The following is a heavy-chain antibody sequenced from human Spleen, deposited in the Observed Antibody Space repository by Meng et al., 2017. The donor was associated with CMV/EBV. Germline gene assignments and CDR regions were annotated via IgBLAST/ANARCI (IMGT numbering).Heavy chain of an antibody. CDR1: GYTFTGYY. D-gene: IGHD3-3*01. J-gene: IGHJ4*02. CDR2: INPNSGGT. V-gene: IGHV1-2*02. Sequence: ASVKVSCKASGYTFTGYYIHWVRQAPGQGLEWMGWINPNSGGTNYAQKFQGRVTMTRDTSIRTVYMDLTSLTSDDTAIFYCARDLGVGAAGYWGQGTLVTVSS. CDR3: ARDLGVGAAGY.